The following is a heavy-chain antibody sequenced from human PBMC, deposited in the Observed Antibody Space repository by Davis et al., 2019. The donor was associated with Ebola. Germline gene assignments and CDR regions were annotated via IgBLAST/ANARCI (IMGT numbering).Heavy chain of an antibody. CDR3: AREPAIGQPLTTFDV. J-gene: IGHJ3*01. CDR2: IWFVGDNK. V-gene: IGHV3-33*08. CDR1: GFTFSDYS. Sequence: PGGSLRLSCAASGFTFSDYSMSWVRQAPGQGLEWVAVIWFVGDNKFAADSMKGRFTISRDNSRNTLFLQVNSLRVEDTAVYYCAREPAIGQPLTTFDVWGQGTTVTVAS. D-gene: IGHD1-14*01.